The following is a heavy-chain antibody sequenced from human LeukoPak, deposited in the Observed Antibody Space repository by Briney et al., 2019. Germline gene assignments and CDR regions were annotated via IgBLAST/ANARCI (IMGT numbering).Heavy chain of an antibody. D-gene: IGHD6-13*01. CDR2: ISGGGGST. J-gene: IGHJ4*02. V-gene: IGHV3-23*01. CDR1: GFTFSNYA. CDR3: ARDKGSWSVGHDY. Sequence: GGSLRLSCGASGFTFSNYAMNWVRQAPGKGLEWVSVISGGGGSTYFADSVKGRFTISRDNAKNALFLQMNSLRAEDTAVYYCARDKGSWSVGHDYWGQGTLVTVSS.